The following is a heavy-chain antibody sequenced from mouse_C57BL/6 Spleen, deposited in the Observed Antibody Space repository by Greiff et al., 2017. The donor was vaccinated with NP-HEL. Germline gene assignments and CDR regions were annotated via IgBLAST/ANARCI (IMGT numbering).Heavy chain of an antibody. Sequence: QVQLQQPGAELVMPGASVKLSCKASGYTFTSYWMHWVKQRPGQGLEWIGEIDPSDSYTNYNQKFKGKSTLTVDKSSSTAYMQLSSLTSEDSAVYYCARFDYDVGWFAYWGQGTLVTVSA. V-gene: IGHV1-69*01. CDR2: IDPSDSYT. J-gene: IGHJ3*01. CDR1: GYTFTSYW. CDR3: ARFDYDVGWFAY. D-gene: IGHD2-4*01.